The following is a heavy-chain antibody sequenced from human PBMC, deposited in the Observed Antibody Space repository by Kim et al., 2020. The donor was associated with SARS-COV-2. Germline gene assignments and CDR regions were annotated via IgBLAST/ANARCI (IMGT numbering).Heavy chain of an antibody. Sequence: GGSLRLSCAASGFTFSSYAMSWVRQAPGKGLEWVSAISGSGGSTYYADSVKGRFTISRDNSKNTLYLQMNSLRAEDTAVYYCAKDDRPYSSGLHTHFDYWGQGPLVTVSS. CDR2: ISGSGGST. D-gene: IGHD6-19*01. J-gene: IGHJ4*02. CDR1: GFTFSSYA. V-gene: IGHV3-23*01. CDR3: AKDDRPYSSGLHTHFDY.